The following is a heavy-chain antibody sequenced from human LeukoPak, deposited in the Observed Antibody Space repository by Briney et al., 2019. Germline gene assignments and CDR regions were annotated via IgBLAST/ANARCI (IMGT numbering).Heavy chain of an antibody. Sequence: GGSLRLSCAASGFNFSIYNMNWVRQAPGKGLEWVSFISSSSSSIYYADSVKGRFTIYRDNAKNSLYLQMNGLRVEDTAVYYCAINPNWGQGTLVTVSS. CDR3: AINPN. CDR2: ISSSSSSI. CDR1: GFNFSIYN. V-gene: IGHV3-48*01. J-gene: IGHJ4*02.